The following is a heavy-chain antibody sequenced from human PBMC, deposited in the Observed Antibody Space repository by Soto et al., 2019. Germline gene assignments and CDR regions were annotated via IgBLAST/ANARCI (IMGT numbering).Heavy chain of an antibody. CDR2: IGGRGGNA. V-gene: IGHV3-23*01. CDR3: AKARHSGDFAGSYDS. J-gene: IGHJ5*02. D-gene: IGHD2-21*02. Sequence: GGSLRLSCAASGFSFIDYAINWVRQVPGRGLEYVAGIGGRGGNAFYADSMKGRCSISRDNSKNTVYLHMHNLRVDDSAMYYCAKARHSGDFAGSYDSWGQGTLVTVSS. CDR1: GFSFIDYA.